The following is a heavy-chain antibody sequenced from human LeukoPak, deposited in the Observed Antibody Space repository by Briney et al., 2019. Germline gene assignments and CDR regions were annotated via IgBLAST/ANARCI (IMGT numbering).Heavy chain of an antibody. D-gene: IGHD3-22*01. Sequence: ASVKVSCKASGYTFTSYGISWVRQAPGQGLEWMGWISAYNGNTNYAQKLQGRVTMTTDTSTSTAYMELRSLRSDDTAVYYCARYMGYYYDSSGPVSAFDIWGQGTMVTVSS. V-gene: IGHV1-18*01. CDR1: GYTFTSYG. CDR3: ARYMGYYYDSSGPVSAFDI. J-gene: IGHJ3*02. CDR2: ISAYNGNT.